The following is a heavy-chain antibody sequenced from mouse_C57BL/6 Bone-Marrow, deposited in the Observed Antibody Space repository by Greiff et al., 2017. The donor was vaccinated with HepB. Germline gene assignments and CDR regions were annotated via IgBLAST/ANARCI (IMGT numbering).Heavy chain of an antibody. CDR3: ARSGDLIYYYGSSPAWFAY. D-gene: IGHD1-1*01. CDR1: GYTFTSYN. J-gene: IGHJ3*01. CDR2: IYPGNGDT. V-gene: IGHV1-12*01. Sequence: QVQLKQSGAELVRPGASVKMSCKASGYTFTSYNMHWVKQTPRQGLEWIGAIYPGNGDTSYNQKFKGKATLTVDKSSSTAYMQLSSLTSEDSAVYFCARSGDLIYYYGSSPAWFAYWGQGTLVTVSA.